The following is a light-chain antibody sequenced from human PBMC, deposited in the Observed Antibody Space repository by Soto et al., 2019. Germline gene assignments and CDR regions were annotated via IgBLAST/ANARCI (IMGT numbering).Light chain of an antibody. CDR2: EDD. CDR1: SGSIASNS. V-gene: IGLV6-57*02. J-gene: IGLJ3*02. CDR3: QSSNTFNPWV. Sequence: NFMLTQPHAVSESRGKTVTISCTGSSGSIASNSVQWYQQRPGSAPSTVIYEDDQRPSGVPDRFSGSIDSSSNSASLTISGLMTEDEADYYCQSSNTFNPWVFGGGTKLTVL.